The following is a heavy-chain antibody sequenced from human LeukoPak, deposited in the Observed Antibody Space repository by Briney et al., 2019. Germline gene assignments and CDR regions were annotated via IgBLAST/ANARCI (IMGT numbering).Heavy chain of an antibody. D-gene: IGHD3-22*01. CDR1: GFTFDDYA. V-gene: IGHV3-9*03. CDR3: AKGANYYDSSGYPYFDY. Sequence: GRSLRLSYAASGFTFDDYAMHWVRQAPGKGLEWVSGISWNSGSIGYADSVKGRFTISRDNAKNSLYLQMNSLRAEDMALYYCAKGANYYDSSGYPYFDYWGQGTLVTVSS. CDR2: ISWNSGSI. J-gene: IGHJ4*02.